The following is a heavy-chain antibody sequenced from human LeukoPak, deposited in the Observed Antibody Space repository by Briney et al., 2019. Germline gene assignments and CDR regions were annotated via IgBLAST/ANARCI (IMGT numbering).Heavy chain of an antibody. J-gene: IGHJ4*02. CDR1: GGTFSSYA. Sequence: SVKVSFKASGGTFSSYAISWVRQAPGQGLEWMGRIIPILGIANYAQKFQGRVTITADKSTSTAYMELSSLRSEDTAVYYCARDPNDYGDYWGQGTLVTVSS. CDR3: ARDPNDYGDY. CDR2: IIPILGIA. V-gene: IGHV1-69*04. D-gene: IGHD2-8*01.